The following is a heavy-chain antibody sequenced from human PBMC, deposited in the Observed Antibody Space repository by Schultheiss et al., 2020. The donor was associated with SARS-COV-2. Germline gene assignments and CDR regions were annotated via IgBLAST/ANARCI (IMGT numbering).Heavy chain of an antibody. CDR1: GYTFTSYG. Sequence: ASVKVSCKASGYTFTSYGITWVRQAPGQGLEWMGGIIPILGTANYAQKFQGRVSVTTDTSTSTAYMELSSLRSEDTAIYFCARGGWSSSSYWMDYFDLWGQGTLVTVSS. V-gene: IGHV1-18*01. CDR3: ARGGWSSSSYWMDYFDL. J-gene: IGHJ4*02. D-gene: IGHD6-13*01. CDR2: IIPILGTA.